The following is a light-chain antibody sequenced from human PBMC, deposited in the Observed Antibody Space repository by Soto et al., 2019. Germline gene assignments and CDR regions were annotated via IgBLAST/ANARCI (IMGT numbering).Light chain of an antibody. CDR3: HQTYNTPFT. CDR1: QSINNY. V-gene: IGKV1-39*01. J-gene: IGKJ4*01. CDR2: AAS. Sequence: DIQMTQSPSSLSASVGDRITITCRASQSINNYLNWYRQIPGKAPKLLIYAASSLQSGVPSRFSGGGSGTDFTLTISSLQPEDFATYFCHQTYNTPFTFGGGTKVEI.